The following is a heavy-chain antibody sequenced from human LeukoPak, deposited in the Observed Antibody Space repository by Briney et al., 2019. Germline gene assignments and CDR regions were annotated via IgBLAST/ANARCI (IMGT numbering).Heavy chain of an antibody. CDR1: GFTFGTFG. D-gene: IGHD3-9*01. CDR2: ISGSGGST. CDR3: AKSKGRYFDQDAFDI. V-gene: IGHV3-23*01. J-gene: IGHJ3*02. Sequence: PGGSLRLSCAASGFTFGTFGMHWVRQAPGKGLEWVSAISGSGGSTYYADSVKGRFTISRDNSKNTLYLQMNSLRAEDTAVYYCAKSKGRYFDQDAFDIWGQGTMVTVSS.